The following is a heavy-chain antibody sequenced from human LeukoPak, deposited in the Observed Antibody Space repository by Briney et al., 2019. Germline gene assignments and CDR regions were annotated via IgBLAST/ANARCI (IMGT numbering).Heavy chain of an antibody. CDR2: IYYSGST. J-gene: IGHJ2*01. CDR1: GGPISTSSYY. CDR3: ARVYYSSSCDYWYFDL. Sequence: PSETLSLTCTVSGGPISTSSYYWGWIRQPPGKGLEWIGYIYYSGSTNYNPSLKSRVTISVDTSKNQFSLKLSSVTAADTAVYYCARVYYSSSCDYWYFDLWGRGTLVTVSS. V-gene: IGHV4-61*05. D-gene: IGHD6-13*01.